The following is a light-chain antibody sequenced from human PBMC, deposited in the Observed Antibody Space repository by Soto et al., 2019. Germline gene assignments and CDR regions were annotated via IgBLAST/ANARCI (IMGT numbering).Light chain of an antibody. J-gene: IGKJ1*01. Sequence: EIVMTQSRTTLSVSPGERSTLPCRASQSLSSSQLAWYQQKTGQAPRLLIHDASSRATGISDRFTGSGSGTDFPLTITTLEPEDFAVYYCQQYGSSPRTFGLGTKVDI. V-gene: IGKV3-20*01. CDR3: QQYGSSPRT. CDR1: QSLSSSQ. CDR2: DAS.